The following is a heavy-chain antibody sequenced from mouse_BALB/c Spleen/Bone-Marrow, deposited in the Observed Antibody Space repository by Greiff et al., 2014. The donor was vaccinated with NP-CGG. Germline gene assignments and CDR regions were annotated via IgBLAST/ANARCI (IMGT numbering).Heavy chain of an antibody. D-gene: IGHD4-1*01. CDR3: ARTGMKDYFDY. J-gene: IGHJ2*01. Sequence: VQLQQSGPGLVAPSQSLSITCTVSGFSLTSYGVHWVRQPPGKGLEWLGVKWAGGTTSYNSALMSRLSISRDNSKSQVFLKMNSLQTDDTAIYYCARTGMKDYFDYWGQGTTLTVSS. V-gene: IGHV2-9*02. CDR2: KWAGGTT. CDR1: GFSLTSYG.